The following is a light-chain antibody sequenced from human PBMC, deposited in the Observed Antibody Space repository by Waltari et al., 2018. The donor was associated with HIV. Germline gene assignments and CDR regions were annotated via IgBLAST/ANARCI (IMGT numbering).Light chain of an antibody. CDR2: DVD. V-gene: IGLV2-14*03. Sequence: SAVTRPASVSGLPGQSVTISCTGGDRDFGLYNFVSWYQQHPGQVPRLILFDVDSRAPGISDRFAGSKSGPTASLSISGLRAEDEADYYCASFTGDDTVLFGGGTKVTVL. CDR3: ASFTGDDTVL. CDR1: DRDFGLYNF. J-gene: IGLJ2*01.